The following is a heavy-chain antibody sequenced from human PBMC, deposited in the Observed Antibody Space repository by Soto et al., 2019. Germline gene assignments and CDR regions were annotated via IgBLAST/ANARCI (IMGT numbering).Heavy chain of an antibody. CDR2: ISAYNGNT. V-gene: IGHV1-18*01. Sequence: ASVKVSCKASGYTFTSYAMHWVRQAPGQGLEWMGWISAYNGNTNYAQKLQGRVTMTTDTSTSTAYLELRSLRSDDTAVYFCARGSVGYYYYFGLDVWGQGTTVTVSS. CDR3: ARGSVGYYYYFGLDV. J-gene: IGHJ6*02. CDR1: GYTFTSYA.